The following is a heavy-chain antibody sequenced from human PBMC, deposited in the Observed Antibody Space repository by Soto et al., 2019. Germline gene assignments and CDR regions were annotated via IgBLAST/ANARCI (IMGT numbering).Heavy chain of an antibody. J-gene: IGHJ6*02. D-gene: IGHD3-16*02. CDR1: GDTFKNCV. V-gene: IGHV1-69*01. Sequence: QVQVVQSGVEVMRPGSSVKVSCKASGDTFKNCVISWVRQAPGQGLEWMGGSIPLFGTTDFAQRFQGRLTITTDESTATSYLEPSQLRSEDKATYYRGADLGFGKLSVVWGQATTVIVPS. CDR3: GADLGFGKLSVV. CDR2: SIPLFGTT.